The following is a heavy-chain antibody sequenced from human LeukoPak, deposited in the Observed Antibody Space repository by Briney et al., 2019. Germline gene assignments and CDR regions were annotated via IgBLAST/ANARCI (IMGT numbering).Heavy chain of an antibody. Sequence: PSETLSLTCTVSGGSVSSGSYYWSWIQQPPGKGLEWIGYIYYSGSTNYNPSLKSRVTISVDTSKNQFSLKLSSVTAADTAVYYCARAVVTAMGFFDYWGQGTLVPVSS. CDR1: GGSVSSGSYY. V-gene: IGHV4-61*01. J-gene: IGHJ4*02. D-gene: IGHD2-21*02. CDR2: IYYSGST. CDR3: ARAVVTAMGFFDY.